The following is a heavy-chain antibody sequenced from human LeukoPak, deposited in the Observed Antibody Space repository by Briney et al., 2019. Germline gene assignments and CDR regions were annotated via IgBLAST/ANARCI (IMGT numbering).Heavy chain of an antibody. Sequence: GGSLRLSCAASGFTFSSYAMNWVRQAPGKGLEWVSGISWNSGSIGYAGSVKGRFTISRDNAKNSLYLQMSSLRAEDTALYYCAKVGDCSSTSCRHFDYWGQGTLVTVSS. D-gene: IGHD2-2*01. CDR3: AKVGDCSSTSCRHFDY. CDR1: GFTFSSYA. J-gene: IGHJ4*02. CDR2: ISWNSGSI. V-gene: IGHV3-9*01.